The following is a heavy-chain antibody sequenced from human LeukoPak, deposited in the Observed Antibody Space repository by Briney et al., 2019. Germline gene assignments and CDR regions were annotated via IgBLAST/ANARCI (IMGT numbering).Heavy chain of an antibody. Sequence: GGSLRLSRAASGFSFDDHGMSWVRQGPGKGLEWVSSINWNGGIIGYADSVKGRFTISRDNAKNSLYLQMNSLRTEDTAFYYCARIGGYGIPAYWGQGTLVTVSP. CDR3: ARIGGYGIPAY. V-gene: IGHV3-20*04. CDR1: GFSFDDHG. J-gene: IGHJ4*02. D-gene: IGHD5-12*01. CDR2: INWNGGII.